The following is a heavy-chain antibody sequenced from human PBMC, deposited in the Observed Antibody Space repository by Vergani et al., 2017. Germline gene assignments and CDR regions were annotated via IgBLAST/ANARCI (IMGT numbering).Heavy chain of an antibody. V-gene: IGHV4-4*07. J-gene: IGHJ3*02. CDR3: ARDPRYYGDSAFDI. CDR2: IYTSGST. D-gene: IGHD4-17*01. Sequence: QVQLQESGPGLVKPSETLSLTCTVSGGSISSYYWSWIRQPAGKGLEWIGRIYTSGSTNYNPSLKSRVTISVDTSKNQFSLKLSSVTAADTAVYDCARDPRYYGDSAFDIWGQGTMVTVSS. CDR1: GGSISSYY.